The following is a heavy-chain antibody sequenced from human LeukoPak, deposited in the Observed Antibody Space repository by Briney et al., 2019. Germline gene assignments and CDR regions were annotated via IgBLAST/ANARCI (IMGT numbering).Heavy chain of an antibody. V-gene: IGHV4-39*01. J-gene: IGHJ4*02. CDR3: ARHESGDYFDY. Sequence: SETLSLTCTVSGGSISSSSYYWGWIRQPPGKGLEWIGSIYYSASPYDNPSLKRRITISVDTSKNQFSLMLSSVTAADTAVYYCARHESGDYFDYWGQGTLVAVSS. CDR1: GGSISSSSYY. CDR2: IYYSASP. D-gene: IGHD2-15*01.